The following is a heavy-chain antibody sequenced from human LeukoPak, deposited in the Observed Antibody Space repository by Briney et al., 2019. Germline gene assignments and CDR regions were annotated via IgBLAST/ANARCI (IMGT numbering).Heavy chain of an antibody. J-gene: IGHJ4*02. Sequence: GGSLRLSCVASGFTFSGYWMHWVRQAPGMGLVWVSRLNSDGTTINYSDSVKGGFTISRDNAKNKVYLQMSGLRDDDTALYFCVRGAGGPRNYVLDYWGQGALVSVSS. D-gene: IGHD3-10*02. CDR2: LNSDGTTI. V-gene: IGHV3-74*01. CDR1: GFTFSGYW. CDR3: VRGAGGPRNYVLDY.